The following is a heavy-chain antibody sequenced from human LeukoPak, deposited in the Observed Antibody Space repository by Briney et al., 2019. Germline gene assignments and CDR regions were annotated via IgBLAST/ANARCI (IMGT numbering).Heavy chain of an antibody. D-gene: IGHD2-15*01. V-gene: IGHV3-48*02. CDR2: ISSSSNTI. CDR3: ARDYCSGGSCYWGSFDI. CDR1: GFTLSGYT. J-gene: IGHJ3*02. Sequence: QRGGSLRLSCAASGFTLSGYTMNWVRQAPGKGLEWVSYISSSSNTIYYADSVEGRFTISRDNAKNSLYLQMNSLRDEDTAVYYCARDYCSGGSCYWGSFDIWGQGTMVTVSS.